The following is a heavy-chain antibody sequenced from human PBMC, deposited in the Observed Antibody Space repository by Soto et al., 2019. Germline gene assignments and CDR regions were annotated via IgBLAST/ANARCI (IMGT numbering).Heavy chain of an antibody. CDR1: GYTFTNYG. J-gene: IGHJ4*02. CDR3: AREAPYSSGWYFFDY. Sequence: ASVKVSCKASGYTFTNYGINWVRQAPGQGLEWMGWISAYNGNTNYAQKLQGRVTMTTDTSTSTAYMELRSLRSDDTAVYYCAREAPYSSGWYFFDYWGQGTLVTVSS. V-gene: IGHV1-18*01. CDR2: ISAYNGNT. D-gene: IGHD6-19*01.